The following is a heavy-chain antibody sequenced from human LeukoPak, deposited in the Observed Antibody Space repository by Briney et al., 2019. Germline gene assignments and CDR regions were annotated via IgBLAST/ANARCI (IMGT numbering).Heavy chain of an antibody. CDR1: GGTFSSYA. D-gene: IGHD2-2*01. CDR3: ATMVVPAAIGYYFDY. J-gene: IGHJ4*02. CDR2: IIPIFGTA. Sequence: SVKVSCKASGGTFSSYAISWVRQAPGQGLEWMGGIIPIFGTANYAQKFQGRVTITADESTSTAYMELSSLRSEDTAVYYCATMVVPAAIGYYFDYWGQGILVTVSS. V-gene: IGHV1-69*13.